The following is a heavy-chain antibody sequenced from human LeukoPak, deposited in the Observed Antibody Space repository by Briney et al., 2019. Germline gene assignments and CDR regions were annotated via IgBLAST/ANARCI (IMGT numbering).Heavy chain of an antibody. CDR3: ARDLGVYSISDY. V-gene: IGHV3-21*01. D-gene: IGHD6-6*01. J-gene: IGHJ4*02. CDR2: ISSSSSYI. Sequence: LGGSLRLSCAASGFTFSSYSMNWVRQAPGKGLEWVSSISSSSSYIYYADSVKGRFTISRDNAKNSLYLQMNSLRAEDTAVYYCARDLGVYSISDYWGQGTLVTVSS. CDR1: GFTFSSYS.